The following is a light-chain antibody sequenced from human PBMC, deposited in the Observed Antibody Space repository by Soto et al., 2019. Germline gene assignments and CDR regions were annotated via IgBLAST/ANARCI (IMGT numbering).Light chain of an antibody. Sequence: EIVMTQSPTIVSVSPGERATLSCRASQSVNSNLAWYQQKPGQAPRLLISGASTRAPGIAARFSDSGSGTNVALTISYLQSADFAVYYCQQYNDWPVYTFGQGTELEIK. V-gene: IGKV3-15*01. CDR3: QQYNDWPVYT. CDR2: GAS. CDR1: QSVNSN. J-gene: IGKJ2*01.